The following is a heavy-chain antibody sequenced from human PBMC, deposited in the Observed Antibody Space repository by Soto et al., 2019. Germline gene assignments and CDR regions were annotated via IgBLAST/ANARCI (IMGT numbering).Heavy chain of an antibody. D-gene: IGHD3-10*01. J-gene: IGHJ3*01. V-gene: IGHV3-74*01. Sequence: VQLVESGGGLVQAGESLRLSCEASGFTFSNYWMHWVRQVPGKGRVWVSRIKGDVSSMNYADSVKGRFTISRDNAKNTVFLQMDSLGAEDTAVYYCARGIPGHYGFDVWGQGTMVTVSS. CDR3: ARGIPGHYGFDV. CDR1: GFTFSNYW. CDR2: IKGDVSSM.